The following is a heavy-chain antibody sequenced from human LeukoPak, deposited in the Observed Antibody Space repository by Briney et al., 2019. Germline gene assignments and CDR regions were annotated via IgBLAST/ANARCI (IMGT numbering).Heavy chain of an antibody. J-gene: IGHJ6*02. CDR2: IIPISGSP. D-gene: IGHD4-11*01. CDR3: AMIDYTGRLNYYFYGMDV. V-gene: IGHV1-69*01. Sequence: SLKVSCKASGGRFTIYSLSWVRQAPGEGLEWMGGIIPISGSPNYAQNFQGRVTITADASTRTVYMEVSSLRSEDTAVYYCAMIDYTGRLNYYFYGMDVWGPGTTVTVTS. CDR1: GGRFTIYS.